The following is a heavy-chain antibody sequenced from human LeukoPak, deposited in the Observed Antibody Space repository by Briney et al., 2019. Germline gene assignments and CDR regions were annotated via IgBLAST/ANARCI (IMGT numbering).Heavy chain of an antibody. CDR3: TRRSSSWSEFDY. D-gene: IGHD6-6*01. CDR1: GHTFTSYA. Sequence: ASVKVSCKAPGHTFTSYAMHWVRQAPGQRLEWMGWINAGNGNTEYSRKFQGRVTITRDTSASTAYMELSSLRSEDTAVYYCTRRSSSWSEFDYWGQGTLVTVSS. CDR2: INAGNGNT. J-gene: IGHJ4*02. V-gene: IGHV1-3*01.